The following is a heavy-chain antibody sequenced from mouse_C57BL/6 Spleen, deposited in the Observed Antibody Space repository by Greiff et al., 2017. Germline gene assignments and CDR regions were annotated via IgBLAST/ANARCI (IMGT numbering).Heavy chain of an antibody. Sequence: DVKLVESGPGLVKPSQSLSLTCSVTGYSITSGYYWNWIRQFPGNTLEWMGFISYDGSNNYNPSLKNRISITRDTSKNQFFLKLNSVTTEDTATYYCARLDYDYDGYFDYWGQGTTLTVSS. CDR2: ISYDGSN. CDR1: GYSITSGYY. V-gene: IGHV3-6*01. CDR3: ARLDYDYDGYFDY. J-gene: IGHJ2*01. D-gene: IGHD2-4*01.